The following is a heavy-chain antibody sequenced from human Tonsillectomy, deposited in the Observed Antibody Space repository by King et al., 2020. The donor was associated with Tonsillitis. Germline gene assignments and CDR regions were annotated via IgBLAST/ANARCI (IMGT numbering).Heavy chain of an antibody. J-gene: IGHJ2*01. CDR1: GHTFADYG. CDR3: ARNSNSHWYFDL. CDR2: ISAYNGNT. V-gene: IGHV1-18*01. Sequence: QLVQSGAEVRKPGASVKVSCKASGHTFADYGISWVRQAPGQGLEWMGWISAYNGNTNYAQKFQGRVTMTTDTSTSTAYMELRSLRSDDTAVYYCARNSNSHWYFDLWGRGTLVTVSS. D-gene: IGHD1/OR15-1a*01.